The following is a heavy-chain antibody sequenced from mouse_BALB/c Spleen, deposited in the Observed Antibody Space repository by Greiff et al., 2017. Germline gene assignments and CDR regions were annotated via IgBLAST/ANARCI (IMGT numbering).Heavy chain of an antibody. D-gene: IGHD5-1*01. J-gene: IGHJ4*01. CDR2: IYPGDGST. V-gene: IGHV1S33*01. CDR1: GYTFTSYD. Sequence: SGPELVKPGALVKISCKASGYTFTSYDINWVKQRPGQGLEWIGWIYPGDGSTKYNEKFKGKATLTADKSSSTAYMQLSSLTSENSAVYFCARTSYAMDYWGQGTSVTVSS. CDR3: ARTSYAMDY.